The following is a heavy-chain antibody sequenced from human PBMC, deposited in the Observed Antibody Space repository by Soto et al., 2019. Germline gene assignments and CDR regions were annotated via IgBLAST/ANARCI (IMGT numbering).Heavy chain of an antibody. V-gene: IGHV1-2*04. CDR1: GFTFSDYY. D-gene: IGHD2-21*02. Sequence: ASVKVSCKASGFTFSDYYIHWVRQAPGRGLEWMGWISPRSGVTFFEQKFRDSVTLTRDTSINTVYMDLTRLTSDDTAVYFCARGGHVITASFGCFDPCGQGTLVTASS. CDR2: ISPRSGVT. J-gene: IGHJ5*02. CDR3: ARGGHVITASFGCFDP.